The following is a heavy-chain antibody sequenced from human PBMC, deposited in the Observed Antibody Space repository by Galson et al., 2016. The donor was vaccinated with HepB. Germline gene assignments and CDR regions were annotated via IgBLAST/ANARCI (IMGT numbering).Heavy chain of an antibody. CDR2: INSRGNT. CDR1: GSSFSGYF. V-gene: IGHV4-34*01. J-gene: IGHJ4*02. Sequence: TLSLTCAVSGSSFSGYFWTWIRQAPGKGLEYIGDINSRGNTKYSPSLQSRVTISADWSKNQFSLNLTSVTAADTAVYYCARGGIRAMVWGRGTLAAVSS. D-gene: IGHD2-8*01. CDR3: ARGGIRAMV.